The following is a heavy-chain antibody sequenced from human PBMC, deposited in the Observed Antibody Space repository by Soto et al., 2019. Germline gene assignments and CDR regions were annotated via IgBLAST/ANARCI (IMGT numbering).Heavy chain of an antibody. J-gene: IGHJ6*02. CDR1: GFIFGDYW. V-gene: IGHV3-7*02. Sequence: GGSLRLSCAASGFIFGDYWMSWIRQAPGKGLEWVANTRQDGGEKNFVDSVKGRFIISRDNAKNSLYLQMNSLRAEDTAVYYCARGMAIFGVVINYYYGMDVWGQGTTVTVSS. CDR2: TRQDGGEK. D-gene: IGHD3-3*01. CDR3: ARGMAIFGVVINYYYGMDV.